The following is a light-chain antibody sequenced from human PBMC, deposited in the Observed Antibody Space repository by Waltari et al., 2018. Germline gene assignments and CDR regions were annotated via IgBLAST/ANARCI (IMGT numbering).Light chain of an antibody. J-gene: IGKJ5*01. CDR1: QGITNY. Sequence: DIQMTQSPSSLSASVGDRVTITCRASQGITNYLAWYQQKPGKVPKALIFAASTLQSGVPSRFSASGAGTDFTLTVSSLQPEDVATYYCQQYSSAPITFGQGTRLEIK. V-gene: IGKV1-27*01. CDR2: AAS. CDR3: QQYSSAPIT.